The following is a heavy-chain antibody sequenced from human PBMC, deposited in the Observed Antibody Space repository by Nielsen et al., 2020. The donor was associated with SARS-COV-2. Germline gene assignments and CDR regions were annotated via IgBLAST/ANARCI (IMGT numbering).Heavy chain of an antibody. CDR2: ISNNGGST. V-gene: IGHV3-64D*06. CDR1: GFTFSSYA. CDR3: VKDTYYYGSGSYSY. J-gene: IGHJ4*02. Sequence: GESLKISCSASGFTFSSYAMHWVRQAPGKGLEYVSAISNNGGSTYYADSVKGRFTISRDNSKNTLYLQMSSLRAEDTAVYYCVKDTYYYGSGSYSYWGQGTPVTVSS. D-gene: IGHD3-10*01.